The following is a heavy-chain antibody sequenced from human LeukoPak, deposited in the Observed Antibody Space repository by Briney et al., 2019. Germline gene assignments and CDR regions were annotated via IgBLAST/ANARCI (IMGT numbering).Heavy chain of an antibody. CDR1: GFTFSSYA. V-gene: IGHV3-30*01. CDR3: ARVEMARYYFDY. CDR2: ISYDGSNK. D-gene: IGHD5-24*01. Sequence: GGSLRLSCAASGFTFSSYAMHWVRQAPGKGLEWVAVISYDGSNKYYADSVKGRFTISRDNSKNTLYLQMNSLRAEDTAVYYCARVEMARYYFDYWGQGTLVTVSS. J-gene: IGHJ4*02.